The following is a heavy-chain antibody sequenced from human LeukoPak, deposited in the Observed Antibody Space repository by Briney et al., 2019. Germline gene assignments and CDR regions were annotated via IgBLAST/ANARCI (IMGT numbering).Heavy chain of an antibody. CDR1: GFTFSSYA. D-gene: IGHD3-22*01. V-gene: IGHV3-23*01. CDR2: ISGSGGST. CDR3: AKALYTRPHSSGYYSDAFDI. Sequence: GGSLRLSCAASGFTFSSYAMSWVRQAPGKGLEWVSAISGSGGSTYYADSVKGRFTISRDNSKNTLYLQMNSLRAEDTAVYYCAKALYTRPHSSGYYSDAFDIWGQGTMVTVSS. J-gene: IGHJ3*02.